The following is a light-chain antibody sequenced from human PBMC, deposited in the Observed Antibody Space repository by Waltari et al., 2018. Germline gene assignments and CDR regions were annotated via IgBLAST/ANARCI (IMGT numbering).Light chain of an antibody. CDR1: QDISNY. Sequence: DIQMTQSPSSLSASVGDRVTITCRASQDISNYLAWFQQKPGKPPKSLIYAASTLQSGVPSMFSGSGSGTDFTLTISSLQPEDFATYYCQQYDSYPFSFGPGTKVDIK. CDR3: QQYDSYPFS. CDR2: AAS. J-gene: IGKJ3*01. V-gene: IGKV1-16*01.